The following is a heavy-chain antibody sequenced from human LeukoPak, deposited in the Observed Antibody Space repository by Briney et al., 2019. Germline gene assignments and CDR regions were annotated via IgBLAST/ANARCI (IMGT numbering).Heavy chain of an antibody. CDR1: GFTFSSYW. V-gene: IGHV3-7*01. CDR3: ARARRAVAAYYYYYYMDV. J-gene: IGHJ6*03. D-gene: IGHD6-19*01. Sequence: GGSLRLSCAASGFTFSSYWMSWVRQAPGKGLEWVANIKQDGSEKYYVDSVKGRFTISRDNAKNSLYLQMNSLRAEDTAVYYCARARRAVAAYYYYYYMDVGGKGTTVTIPS. CDR2: IKQDGSEK.